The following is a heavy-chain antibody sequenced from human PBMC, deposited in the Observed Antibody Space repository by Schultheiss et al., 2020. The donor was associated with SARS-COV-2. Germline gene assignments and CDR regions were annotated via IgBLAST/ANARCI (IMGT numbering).Heavy chain of an antibody. Sequence: SETLSLTCTVSGGSISSGDYYWSWIRQPPGKGLEWIGRIYTSGSTNYNPSLKSRVTMSVDTSKNQFSLKLSSVTAADTAVYYCAREDRGYSYGFDYWGQGTLVTVSS. CDR1: GGSISSGDYY. V-gene: IGHV4-61*02. D-gene: IGHD5-18*01. J-gene: IGHJ4*02. CDR2: IYTSGST. CDR3: AREDRGYSYGFDY.